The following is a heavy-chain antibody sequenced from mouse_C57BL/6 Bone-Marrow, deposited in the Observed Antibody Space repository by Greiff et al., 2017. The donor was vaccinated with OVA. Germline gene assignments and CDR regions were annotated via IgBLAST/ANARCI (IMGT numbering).Heavy chain of an antibody. CDR2: ISSGGDYI. J-gene: IGHJ1*03. D-gene: IGHD4-1*01. V-gene: IGHV5-9-1*02. CDR1: GFTFSSYA. Sequence: DVKLQESGEGLVKPGGSLKLSCAASGFTFSSYAMSWVRQTPEKRLEWVAYISSGGDYIYYADTVKGRFTISRDNARNTLYLQMSSLKSEDTAMYYCTRVPNWAYWYFDVWGTGTTVTVSS. CDR3: TRVPNWAYWYFDV.